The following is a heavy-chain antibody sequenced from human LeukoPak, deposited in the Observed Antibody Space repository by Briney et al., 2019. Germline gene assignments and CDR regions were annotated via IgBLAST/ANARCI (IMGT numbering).Heavy chain of an antibody. Sequence: ASVKFSCKASGYTFTSYYMHWVRHAPGQGLEWMGIINLSVGSTSYAQKFPGRVTMTTDTSTSTVYMELSSLRSEETGMYYCARGPADIRDSLIDDGMDVWGQGTTVTVSS. CDR1: GYTFTSYY. V-gene: IGHV1-46*01. CDR3: ARGPADIRDSLIDDGMDV. CDR2: INLSVGST. D-gene: IGHD2-15*01. J-gene: IGHJ6*02.